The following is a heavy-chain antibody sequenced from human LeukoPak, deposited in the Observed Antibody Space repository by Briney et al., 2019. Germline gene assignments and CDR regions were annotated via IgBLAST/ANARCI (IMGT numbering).Heavy chain of an antibody. CDR3: AAENDYFWKNYRSLDI. CDR2: INPSGGST. D-gene: IGHD3-16*02. Sequence: GASVKVSCKASGYTFTSYYMHWVRQAPGQGLEWMGIINPSGGSTSYAQKFQERVTITRDISTSTAYMEVSSLRSEDTAVYYCAAENDYFWKNYRSLDIWGQGTMVTVSS. J-gene: IGHJ3*02. CDR1: GYTFTSYY. V-gene: IGHV1-46*01.